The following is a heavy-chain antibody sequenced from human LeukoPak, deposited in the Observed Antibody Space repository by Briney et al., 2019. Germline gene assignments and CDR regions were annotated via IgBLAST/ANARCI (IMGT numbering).Heavy chain of an antibody. V-gene: IGHV4-59*01. Sequence: SETLSPTCTVSGGSISSYYWSWIRQPPGKGLEWIGYIYYSGSTNYNPSLKSRVTISVDTSKNQFSLKLSSVTAADTAVYYCARRYGSGTVDYWGQGTLVTVSS. J-gene: IGHJ4*02. CDR1: GGSISSYY. CDR3: ARRYGSGTVDY. D-gene: IGHD3-10*01. CDR2: IYYSGST.